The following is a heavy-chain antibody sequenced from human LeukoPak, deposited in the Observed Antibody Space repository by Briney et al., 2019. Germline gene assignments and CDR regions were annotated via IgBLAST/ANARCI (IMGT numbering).Heavy chain of an antibody. CDR3: ARNMEDY. J-gene: IGHJ4*02. V-gene: IGHV3-66*01. Sequence: GGSLRLSCAVSGFIVSTKYMTWVRQVPGKGLEWVSVIYSGGTTYYADSVKGRFTISRDDSKNTLYLQMNSLRAEDTAVYYCARNMEDYWGQGILVTVSS. CDR2: IYSGGTT. CDR1: GFIVSTKY. D-gene: IGHD2/OR15-2a*01.